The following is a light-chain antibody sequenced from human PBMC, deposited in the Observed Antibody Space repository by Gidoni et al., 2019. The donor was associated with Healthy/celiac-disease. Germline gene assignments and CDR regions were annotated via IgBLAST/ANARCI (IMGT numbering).Light chain of an antibody. J-gene: IGKJ1*01. Sequence: DIQMTQSPSTLSASVGDRVTITCRASQSISSWLAWYQQKQGKAPKLLIHKASSLESGVPSRFSGSGSGTEFTLTISSLQPDDFATYYCQQYNSYSGGTFGQGTKVEIK. CDR1: QSISSW. CDR2: KAS. CDR3: QQYNSYSGGT. V-gene: IGKV1-5*03.